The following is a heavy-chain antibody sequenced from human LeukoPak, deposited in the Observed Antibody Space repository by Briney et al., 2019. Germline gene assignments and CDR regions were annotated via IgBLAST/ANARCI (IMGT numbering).Heavy chain of an antibody. V-gene: IGHV3-33*01. CDR2: IGYDGRIA. CDR1: GFTFSGHG. J-gene: IGHJ4*02. CDR3: DTSGYYDY. Sequence: GRSLRLSCAASGFTFSGHGMHWVRLAPGKGLEWVALIGYDGRIAYYADSVKGRFTISRDNSKNMLWLQMNSLRAEDTAVTGGDTSGYYDYWGQGTLVTVSS. D-gene: IGHD3-22*01.